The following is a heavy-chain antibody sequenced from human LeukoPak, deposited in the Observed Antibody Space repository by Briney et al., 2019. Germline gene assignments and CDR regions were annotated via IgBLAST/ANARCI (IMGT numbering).Heavy chain of an antibody. J-gene: IGHJ3*02. Sequence: SVKVSCKASGGTFSSYAISWVRQAPGQGLEWMGGIIPIFGTANYAQKLQGRVTMTTDTSTSTAYMELRSLRSDDTAVYYCARGLTIFGVVITEKDAFDIWGQGTMVTASS. CDR3: ARGLTIFGVVITEKDAFDI. CDR2: IIPIFGTA. CDR1: GGTFSSYA. D-gene: IGHD3-3*01. V-gene: IGHV1-69*05.